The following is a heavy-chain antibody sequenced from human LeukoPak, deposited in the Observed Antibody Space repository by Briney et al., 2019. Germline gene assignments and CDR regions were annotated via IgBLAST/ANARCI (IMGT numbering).Heavy chain of an antibody. Sequence: QPGRSLRLSCAASGFTFSSYAMHWVRQAPGKGVEWVAVISYDGSNKYYADSVKGRFTISRDNSKNTLYLQMNSLRAEDTAVYYCARDGVGWEPLGYFDYWGQGTLVTVSS. CDR2: ISYDGSNK. J-gene: IGHJ4*02. CDR1: GFTFSSYA. D-gene: IGHD4-23*01. V-gene: IGHV3-30*04. CDR3: ARDGVGWEPLGYFDY.